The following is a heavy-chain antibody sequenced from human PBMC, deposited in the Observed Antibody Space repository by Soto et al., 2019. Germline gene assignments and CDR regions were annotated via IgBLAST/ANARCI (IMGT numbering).Heavy chain of an antibody. CDR3: ARAHIRFLEWLSTGANYYYGMDV. D-gene: IGHD3-3*01. J-gene: IGHJ6*02. CDR1: GYTFTRYY. Sequence: ASVKVSCKASGYTFTRYYMHWVRQAPGQGLEWMGIINPSGGSTSYAQKFQGRVTMTRDTSTSTVYMELSSLRSEDTAVYYCARAHIRFLEWLSTGANYYYGMDVWGQGTTVTVSS. CDR2: INPSGGST. V-gene: IGHV1-46*01.